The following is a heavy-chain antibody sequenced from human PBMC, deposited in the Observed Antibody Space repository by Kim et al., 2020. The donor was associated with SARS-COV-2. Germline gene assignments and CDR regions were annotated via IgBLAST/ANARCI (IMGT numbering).Heavy chain of an antibody. CDR1: GFTFSSSW. CDR3: SPSLEY. CDR2: INNDGSGN. J-gene: IGHJ4*02. V-gene: IGHV3-7*01. Sequence: GGSLRLSCAASGFTFSSSWIHWVRQTPGKGLEWVATINNDGSGNYYVDSVKGRFTISRDNAKNSLSLQMNSLRAEGTAVYYCSPSLEYWGQGILVIVSS.